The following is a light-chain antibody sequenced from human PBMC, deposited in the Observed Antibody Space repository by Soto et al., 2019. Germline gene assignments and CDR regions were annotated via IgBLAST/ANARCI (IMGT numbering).Light chain of an antibody. V-gene: IGLV2-11*02. CDR2: DVA. CDR1: SSDVGRYNY. Sequence: QSVLTQPRSVSASPGQSVTISCTGTSSDVGRYNYVSWYQQHPGKAPKLMIYDVAERPSGVPDRFSGSKSGDTASLTISGLQVEDEADYYCCAYVGSYSWVFGGGTKVTVL. CDR3: CAYVGSYSWV. J-gene: IGLJ3*02.